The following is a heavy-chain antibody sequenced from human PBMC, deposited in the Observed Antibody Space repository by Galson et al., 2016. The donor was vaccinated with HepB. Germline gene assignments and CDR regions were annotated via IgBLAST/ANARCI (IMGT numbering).Heavy chain of an antibody. CDR3: VRLLYGSASWMDT. Sequence: SETLSLTCNVSGDSISTSSYSWGWIRQPPGKGLEWITTIEYGVTTYYNPPFKSRVTFSVDTPKNQFSLRLTSMTAADTAMYYCVRLLYGSASWMDTWGQGTLVTVSS. V-gene: IGHV4-39*01. CDR2: IEYGVTT. D-gene: IGHD2-8*01. J-gene: IGHJ5*02. CDR1: GDSISTSSYS.